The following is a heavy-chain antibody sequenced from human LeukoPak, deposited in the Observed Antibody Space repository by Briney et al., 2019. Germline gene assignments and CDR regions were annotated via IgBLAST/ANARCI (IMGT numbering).Heavy chain of an antibody. CDR3: AKEGRSLQTY. CDR2: IKEDGTET. CDR1: GFMFSSNW. D-gene: IGHD5-24*01. J-gene: IGHJ4*02. Sequence: SGGSLRLSCVASGFMFSSNWMSWVRLAPGKGLEWVANIKEDGTETYYVDSVKGRFTISRDNAKNSLYLQMNSLRVEDTAVYYCAKEGRSLQTYWGQGTLVTVSS. V-gene: IGHV3-7*03.